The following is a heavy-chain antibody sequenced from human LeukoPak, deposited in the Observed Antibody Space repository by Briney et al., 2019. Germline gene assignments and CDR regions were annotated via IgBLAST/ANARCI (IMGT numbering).Heavy chain of an antibody. CDR2: IIPIFGTA. CDR1: GGTFSSYA. Sequence: ASVKVSCKASGGTFSSYAISWVRQAPGQGLEWMGGIIPIFGTANYAQKFQGRVTITADESTSTAYMELSSLRSEDTAVYYCARALYGSGSYYRNYYYYMDVWGKGTTVTVPS. V-gene: IGHV1-69*13. CDR3: ARALYGSGSYYRNYYYYMDV. D-gene: IGHD3-10*01. J-gene: IGHJ6*03.